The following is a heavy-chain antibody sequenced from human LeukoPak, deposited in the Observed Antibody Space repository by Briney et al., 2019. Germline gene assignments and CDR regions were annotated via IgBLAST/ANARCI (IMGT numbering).Heavy chain of an antibody. CDR3: ARGRGPPNTNRDFYYYYYMDV. V-gene: IGHV1-3*03. Sequence: ASVKVSCKASGYTFTNYAIHWVRQAPGQKFEWMGWINAANGHTKYSHKSQDRITITSDTSATTAYMELSSLRSEDMALYYCARGRGPPNTNRDFYYYYYMDVWGTGTTVTISS. CDR1: GYTFTNYA. CDR2: INAANGHT. J-gene: IGHJ6*03. D-gene: IGHD3-10*01.